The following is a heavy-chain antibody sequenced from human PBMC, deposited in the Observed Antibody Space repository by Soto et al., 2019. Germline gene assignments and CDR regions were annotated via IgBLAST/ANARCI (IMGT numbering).Heavy chain of an antibody. CDR3: AKDTGSGWYLGAFDI. Sequence: EVRLLESGGGLVQPGGSLRLSCAASGFTFSSYAMSWVRQAPGKGLEWVSAISGSGGSTYYADSVKGRFTISRDNSKYTLYLQMNSLRAEDTAVYYCAKDTGSGWYLGAFDIWGQGTMVTVSS. CDR1: GFTFSSYA. D-gene: IGHD6-19*01. J-gene: IGHJ3*02. V-gene: IGHV3-23*01. CDR2: ISGSGGST.